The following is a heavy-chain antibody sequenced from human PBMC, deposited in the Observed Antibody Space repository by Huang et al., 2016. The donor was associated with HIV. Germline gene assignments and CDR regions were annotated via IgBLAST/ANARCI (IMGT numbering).Heavy chain of an antibody. Sequence: QVHLVQSGAEVKKPGASVKVSCKASGYTFTHYDINWVRQAPGRGLEWMGWMNRNTGNPGLAQSCQGRVTMTRKTSITTAYMELTSLTSEDTAVYYCARSAYGDLDYWGLGTLVIVSS. J-gene: IGHJ4*02. V-gene: IGHV1-8*02. CDR2: MNRNTGNP. CDR3: ARSAYGDLDY. CDR1: GYTFTHYD. D-gene: IGHD4-17*01.